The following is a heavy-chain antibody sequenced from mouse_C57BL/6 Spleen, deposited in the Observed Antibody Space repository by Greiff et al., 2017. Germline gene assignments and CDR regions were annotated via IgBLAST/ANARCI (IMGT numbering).Heavy chain of an antibody. V-gene: IGHV2-2*01. CDR2: LWSGGST. CDR1: GFSLTSYG. D-gene: IGHD1-1*01. Sequence: VQLQQSGPGLVQPSQSLSITCTVSGFSLTSYGVHWVRQSPGKGLEWLGVLWSGGSTDYNAAFISRLSISKDNSKSQVFFKMNSLQADDTAIYYCAREGLLRAFAYWGQGTLVTVSA. CDR3: AREGLLRAFAY. J-gene: IGHJ3*01.